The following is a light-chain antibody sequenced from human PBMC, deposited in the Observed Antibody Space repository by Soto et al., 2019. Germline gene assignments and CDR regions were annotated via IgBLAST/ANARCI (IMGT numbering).Light chain of an antibody. J-gene: IGKJ4*01. CDR3: EQYSLSPLT. Sequence: EIVLTQSPGTLSLSPGESATLSCRASQSIFSSYLAWYQHKPGQAPRLLIYGASSRATGIPGRFSGDGSGTDFTLNISRLEPEDFAVYYCEQYSLSPLTFGGGNKVDIK. CDR1: QSIFSSY. CDR2: GAS. V-gene: IGKV3-20*01.